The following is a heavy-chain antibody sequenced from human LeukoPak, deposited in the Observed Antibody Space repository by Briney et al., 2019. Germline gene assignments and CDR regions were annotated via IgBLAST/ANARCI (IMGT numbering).Heavy chain of an antibody. Sequence: GGSLRLSCAASGFTLSSYAMNWVRQAPGKGLDWVSVISTSGGTTYYADYVKGRFTISRDNSKNTLYLQMNSLSVEDTAVYYCAKDEVLWFGERAFDIWGHGTMVTVSS. V-gene: IGHV3-23*01. CDR2: ISTSGGTT. CDR3: AKDEVLWFGERAFDI. CDR1: GFTLSSYA. D-gene: IGHD3-10*01. J-gene: IGHJ3*02.